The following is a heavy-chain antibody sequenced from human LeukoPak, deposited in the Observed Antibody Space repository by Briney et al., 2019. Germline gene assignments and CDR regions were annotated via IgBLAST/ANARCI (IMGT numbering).Heavy chain of an antibody. J-gene: IGHJ4*02. D-gene: IGHD1-26*01. CDR3: AGAGTRLIFDY. V-gene: IGHV3-30*04. CDR2: ISYDGSNE. CDR1: GFTFSSYV. Sequence: GGSLRLSCAASGFTFSSYVMHWVRQAPGKGLEWVAIISYDGSNEYYADSVKGRFTISRDNSKNTLYLQMNSLRAADTAVYYCAGAGTRLIFDYWGQGTLVTVSS.